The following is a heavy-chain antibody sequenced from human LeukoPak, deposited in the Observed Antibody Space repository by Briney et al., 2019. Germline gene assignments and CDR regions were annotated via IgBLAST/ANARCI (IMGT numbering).Heavy chain of an antibody. CDR3: ARGPYDYVWGSSVGYMDV. CDR1: GGSFSGYY. J-gene: IGHJ6*03. Sequence: SETLSLTCAVYGGSFSGYYWSWIRQPPGKGLEWIGEINHSGSTNYNPSLKSRVTISVDTSKNQFSLKLSSVTAADTAVYYCARGPYDYVWGSSVGYMDVWGKGTTVTVSS. V-gene: IGHV4-34*01. CDR2: INHSGST. D-gene: IGHD3-16*01.